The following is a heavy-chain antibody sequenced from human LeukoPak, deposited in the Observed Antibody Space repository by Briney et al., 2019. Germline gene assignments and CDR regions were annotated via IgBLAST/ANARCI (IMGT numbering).Heavy chain of an antibody. CDR2: VSSNGAKT. J-gene: IGHJ4*02. CDR3: ARRYFDY. Sequence: GGSLRLSCAAPGFTFSSYAITWVRQAPGKGLEWVSAVSSNGAKTYYADSVKGRFTISRDNYKNMVFLQMNSLRAEDTAVYYCARRYFDYWGQGTLVAVSS. V-gene: IGHV3-23*01. CDR1: GFTFSSYA.